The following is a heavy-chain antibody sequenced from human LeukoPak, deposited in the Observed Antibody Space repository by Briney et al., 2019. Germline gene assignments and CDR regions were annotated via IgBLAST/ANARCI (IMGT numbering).Heavy chain of an antibody. CDR1: GFTFSNAW. D-gene: IGHD3-10*01. V-gene: IGHV3-15*01. J-gene: IGHJ5*02. CDR2: IKSKTDGGTT. Sequence: GGSLRLSCAASGFTFSNAWMSWVRPAPGKGLEWVGRIKSKTDGGTTDYAAPVKGRFTISRDDSKNTLYLQMNSLKAEDTAVYYCATDLPHYYGSGNYYTWGQGTLVIVSS. CDR3: ATDLPHYYGSGNYYT.